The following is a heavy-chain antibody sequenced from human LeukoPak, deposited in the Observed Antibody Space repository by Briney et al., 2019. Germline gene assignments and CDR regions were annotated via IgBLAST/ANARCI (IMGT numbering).Heavy chain of an antibody. CDR2: ISGSGGST. J-gene: IGHJ6*02. CDR1: GFTFSSYA. Sequence: GGSLRLSCAASGFTFSSYAMSWVRQAPGKGLEWVSAISGSGGSTYYADSAKGRFTISRDNSKNTLYLQMNSLRAEDTAVYYCAKAMPLLRYFTLPYGMDVWGQGTTVTVSS. V-gene: IGHV3-23*01. D-gene: IGHD3-9*01. CDR3: AKAMPLLRYFTLPYGMDV.